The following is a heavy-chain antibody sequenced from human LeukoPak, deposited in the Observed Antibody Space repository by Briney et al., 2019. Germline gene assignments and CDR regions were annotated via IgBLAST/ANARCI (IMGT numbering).Heavy chain of an antibody. J-gene: IGHJ4*02. CDR3: ARELYGDYGFDY. CDR2: ISSSGSYI. Sequence: GGSLRLSCAASGFTFTSYSINWVRQAPGKGLEWVSSISSSGSYIYYADSMKGRFTISRDNAKNSLYLQMNSLRAEDTAVYYCARELYGDYGFDYWGQGTLVTVSS. CDR1: GFTFTSYS. D-gene: IGHD4-17*01. V-gene: IGHV3-21*01.